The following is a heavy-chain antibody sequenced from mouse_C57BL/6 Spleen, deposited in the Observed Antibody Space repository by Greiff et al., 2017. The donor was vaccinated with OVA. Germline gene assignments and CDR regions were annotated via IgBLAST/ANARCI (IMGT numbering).Heavy chain of an antibody. V-gene: IGHV1-19*01. D-gene: IGHD2-5*01. Sequence: VQLQQSGPVLVKPGASVKMSCKASGYTFTDYYMNWVKQSHGKSLEWIGVINPYNGGTSYNQKFKGKATLTVDKSSSTAYMELNSLTSEDSAVYYCARRRTYYSNFPFDYWGQGTTLTVSS. CDR2: INPYNGGT. CDR1: GYTFTDYY. CDR3: ARRRTYYSNFPFDY. J-gene: IGHJ2*01.